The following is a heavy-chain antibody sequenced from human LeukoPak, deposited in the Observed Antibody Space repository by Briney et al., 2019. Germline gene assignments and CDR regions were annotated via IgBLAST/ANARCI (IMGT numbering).Heavy chain of an antibody. CDR3: ARDVSWSGLFDY. CDR2: ISSSSTI. Sequence: GGSLRLSCAASGFTFSSYSMNWVRQAPGKGLEWVSYISSSSTIYYADSVKGRFTISRDNAKNSLYLQMNSLRAEDTAVYYCARDVSWSGLFDYWGQGTLVTVSS. D-gene: IGHD3-3*01. J-gene: IGHJ4*02. CDR1: GFTFSSYS. V-gene: IGHV3-48*01.